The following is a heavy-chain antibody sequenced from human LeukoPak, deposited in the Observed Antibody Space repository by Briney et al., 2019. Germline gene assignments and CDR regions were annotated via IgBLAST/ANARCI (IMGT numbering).Heavy chain of an antibody. CDR3: AKDHNPTLRYLDWLVDY. CDR2: ISGSGGST. J-gene: IGHJ4*02. CDR1: GFTFSSYG. V-gene: IGHV3-23*01. Sequence: WGSLRLSCAASGFTFSSYGMSWVRQAPGKGLEWVSAISGSGGSTYYADSVKGRFTISRDNSKNTLYLQMNSLRAEDTAVYYCAKDHNPTLRYLDWLVDYWGQGTLVTVSS. D-gene: IGHD3-9*01.